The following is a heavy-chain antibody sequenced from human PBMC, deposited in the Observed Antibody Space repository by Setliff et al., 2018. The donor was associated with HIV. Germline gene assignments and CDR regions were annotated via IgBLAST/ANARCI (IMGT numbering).Heavy chain of an antibody. CDR2: IYYSGGT. Sequence: SETLSLTCAVYGGSFSGFYWSWIRQAPGKGLEWIGSIYYSGGTYYNPSLKSRVTISVDTSKNQFSLQLSSVTAADTAVYYCAKALASRSGENIIWGQGMLVTVSS. V-gene: IGHV4-34*01. CDR1: GGSFSGFY. CDR3: AKALASRSGENII. J-gene: IGHJ4*02. D-gene: IGHD3-10*01.